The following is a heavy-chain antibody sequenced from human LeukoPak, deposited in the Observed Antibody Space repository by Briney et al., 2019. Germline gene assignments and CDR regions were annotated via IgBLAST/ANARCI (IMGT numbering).Heavy chain of an antibody. CDR2: ISGDYGYT. J-gene: IGHJ4*02. V-gene: IGHV1-18*04. CDR1: GYTFNSHG. D-gene: IGHD3-16*01. Sequence: GASVKVSCKASGYTFNSHGISWIRQAPGQGPEWMGWISGDYGYTKYAQKFQGRVTITTDTSTDTSYMELRSLRSDDTAVYYCARNKTTGGGGFDYWGQGTLITVSS. CDR3: ARNKTTGGGGFDY.